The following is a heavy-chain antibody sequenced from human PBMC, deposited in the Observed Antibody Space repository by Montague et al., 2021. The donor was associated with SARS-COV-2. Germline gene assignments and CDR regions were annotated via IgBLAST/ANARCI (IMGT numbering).Heavy chain of an antibody. CDR2: MSSSGSTI. D-gene: IGHD6-19*01. CDR1: GFTFSSYE. Sequence: SLRLSCRAFGFTFSSYEMKSVRQAPVKGLEWVSNMSSSGSTIYYXDSXQGRFTISRDNAKNSLYLQMNSLRAEDTAVYYCAREGRGEQWLVRAFDIWGQGTMVTVSS. CDR3: AREGRGEQWLVRAFDI. V-gene: IGHV3-48*03. J-gene: IGHJ3*02.